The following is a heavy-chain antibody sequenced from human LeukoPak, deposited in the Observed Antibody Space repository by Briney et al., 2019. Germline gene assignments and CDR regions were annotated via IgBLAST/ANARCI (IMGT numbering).Heavy chain of an antibody. CDR3: ARDIRSHNGPGGYYYYYMDV. CDR2: IYASGST. Sequence: SETLSLTCTVSGDSMSDSYWSWIRQPAGKGLEWIWRIYASGSTNYSPSLKSRVTLSVDTSSNQFSLTLSSVTAADTAVYHCARDIRSHNGPGGYYYYYMDVWGKGTTVTVSS. V-gene: IGHV4-4*07. J-gene: IGHJ6*03. D-gene: IGHD2-8*01. CDR1: GDSMSDSY.